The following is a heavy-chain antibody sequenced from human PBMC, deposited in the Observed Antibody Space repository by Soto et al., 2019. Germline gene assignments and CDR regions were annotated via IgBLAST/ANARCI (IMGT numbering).Heavy chain of an antibody. D-gene: IGHD3-10*01. CDR2: IYYSGST. CDR1: GGSISSYY. J-gene: IGHJ4*02. V-gene: IGHV4-59*01. CDR3: ARDDGSGDY. Sequence: PSETLSLTCTVSGGSISSYYWSWIRQPPGKGLEWIGYIYYSGSTNYNPSLKSRVTISVDTSKNQFSLKLSSVTAADTAVYYCARDDGSGDYWGQGTLVTVS.